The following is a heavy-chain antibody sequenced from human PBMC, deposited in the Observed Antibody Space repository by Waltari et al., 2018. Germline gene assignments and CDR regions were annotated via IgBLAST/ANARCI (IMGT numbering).Heavy chain of an antibody. CDR1: GYTFTSYD. D-gene: IGHD3-22*01. CDR3: ARGVWSSSDYYDSSGYYLVFDY. V-gene: IGHV1-8*01. J-gene: IGHJ4*02. CDR2: MNPNSCNT. Sequence: QVQLVQSGAEVKKPGASVKVSCKASGYTFTSYDINWVRQATGQGLEWMGWMNPNSCNTGYAHRCQGRVTMTRNTSISTAYMELSSLRSEDTSVYYCARGVWSSSDYYDSSGYYLVFDYWGQGTLVTVSS.